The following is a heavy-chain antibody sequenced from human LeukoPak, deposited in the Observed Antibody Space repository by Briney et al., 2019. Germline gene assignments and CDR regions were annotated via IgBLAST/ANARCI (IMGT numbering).Heavy chain of an antibody. CDR2: IKKDGSEK. CDR1: GFTFSTYW. V-gene: IGHV3-7*01. D-gene: IGHD5-18*01. J-gene: IGHJ4*02. CDR3: ARDLSGITGYTYGRGIDY. Sequence: PGGSLRLSCGASGFTFSTYWMSWVRRAPGKGLEWVASIKKDGSEKYYVDSVKGRFTISRDNAKTSLYLQMNSLRAEDTAVYYCARDLSGITGYTYGRGIDYWGQGTLVTVSS.